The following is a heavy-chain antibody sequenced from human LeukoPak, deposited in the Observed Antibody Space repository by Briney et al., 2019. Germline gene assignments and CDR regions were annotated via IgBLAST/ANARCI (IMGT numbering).Heavy chain of an antibody. CDR2: INPNSSGT. CDR3: ARGYSGVSYDSSGYRYDY. CDR1: GYTFTGYY. D-gene: IGHD3-22*01. V-gene: IGHV1-2*06. J-gene: IGHJ4*02. Sequence: ASVKVSCKASGYTFTGYYMYWVRQAPGQGLEWMGRINPNSSGTNYAQKFQGRVTMTRDTSISTAYMELSRLRSDDTAVYYCARGYSGVSYDSSGYRYDYWGQGTLVTVSS.